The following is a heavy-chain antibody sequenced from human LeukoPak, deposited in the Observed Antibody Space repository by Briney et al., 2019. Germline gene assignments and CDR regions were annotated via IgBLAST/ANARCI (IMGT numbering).Heavy chain of an antibody. Sequence: GGSLRLSCTASGLTFSTSGFNWVRQAPGKGLEWVTSIGPTGSDRYHADSIKGRFTISRDNANNFLYLQMNSLRAEDTAVYYCATETNGRHYDYWGQGTLLTVSS. D-gene: IGHD1-14*01. CDR2: IGPTGSDR. J-gene: IGHJ4*02. CDR1: GLTFSTSG. CDR3: ATETNGRHYDY. V-gene: IGHV3-21*06.